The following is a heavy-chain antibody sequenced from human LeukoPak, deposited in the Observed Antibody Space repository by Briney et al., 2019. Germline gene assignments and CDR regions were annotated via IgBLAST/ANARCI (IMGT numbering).Heavy chain of an antibody. J-gene: IGHJ4*02. D-gene: IGHD1-26*01. CDR1: GFTFSRYG. CDR2: IWSDGSYK. CDR3: AKDDDVGATTAIDY. V-gene: IGHV3-33*06. Sequence: PGGPLTLSCAASGFTFSRYGMHWVRQAPGKGLEWVTVIWSDGSYKYYANSVKGRFTISRDNSKSTLYLQMDSLRAEDTAVYYCAKDDDVGATTAIDYWGQGTLVTVSS.